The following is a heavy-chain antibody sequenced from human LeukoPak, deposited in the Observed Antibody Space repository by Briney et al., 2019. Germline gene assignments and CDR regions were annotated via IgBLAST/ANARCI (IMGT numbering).Heavy chain of an antibody. CDR1: GFTFSGYG. D-gene: IGHD6-13*01. Sequence: QPGGSLRLSCAASGFTFSGYGMHWVRQAPGKGLAWVAFIRYDGSNKYYADSVKGRFTISRDNSKNTLYLQMNSLRAEDTAVYYCAKEGTGLVTAAGHDAFDIWGQGTMVTVSS. CDR2: IRYDGSNK. J-gene: IGHJ3*02. V-gene: IGHV3-30*02. CDR3: AKEGTGLVTAAGHDAFDI.